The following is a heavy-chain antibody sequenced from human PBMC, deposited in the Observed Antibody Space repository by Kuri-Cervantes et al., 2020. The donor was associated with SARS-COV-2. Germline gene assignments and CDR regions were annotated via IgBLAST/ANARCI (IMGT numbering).Heavy chain of an antibody. J-gene: IGHJ6*02. CDR1: GFTFSSYE. D-gene: IGHD6-25*01. V-gene: IGHV3-48*03. CDR2: ISSSSSTI. Sequence: GESLKISCAASGFTFSSYEMNWVRQAPGKGLEWVSYISSSSSTIYYADSVKGRFTISRDNAKNSLYLQMNSLRAEDTAVYYCASLSSDERYYYYGMDVWGQGTMVTVSS. CDR3: ASLSSDERYYYYGMDV.